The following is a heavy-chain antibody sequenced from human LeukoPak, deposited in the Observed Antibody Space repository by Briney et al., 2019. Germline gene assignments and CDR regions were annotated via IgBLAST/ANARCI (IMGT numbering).Heavy chain of an antibody. CDR1: GYTFTNYG. CDR2: ISAYNGNR. V-gene: IGHV1-18*01. Sequence: ASVKVSCKASGYTFTNYGISWVRQAPGQGLEWMGWISAYNGNRNYAQKFQGRVTMTTDTSTSTAYMELRSLRSDDTAVYYCARAPLVFFPDWFDPWGQGTLVTVSS. J-gene: IGHJ5*02. CDR3: ARAPLVFFPDWFDP. D-gene: IGHD3-3*01.